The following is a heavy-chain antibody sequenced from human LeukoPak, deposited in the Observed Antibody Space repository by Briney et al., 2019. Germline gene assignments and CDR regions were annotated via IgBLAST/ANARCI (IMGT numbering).Heavy chain of an antibody. CDR2: IYYSGST. V-gene: IGHV4-59*01. J-gene: IGHJ3*02. CDR1: GGSISGYY. Sequence: SETLSLTCTVSGGSISGYYWSWIRQPPGKGLEWIGYIYYSGSTNYNPSLKSRVTISVNTSKNQFSLKLSSVTAADTAVYYCARDRVSSGWLHDAFGIWGQGTMVTVSS. CDR3: ARDRVSSGWLHDAFGI. D-gene: IGHD6-19*01.